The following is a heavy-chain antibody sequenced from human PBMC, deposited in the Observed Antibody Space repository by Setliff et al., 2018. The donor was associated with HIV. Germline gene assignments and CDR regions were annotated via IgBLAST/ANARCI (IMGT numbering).Heavy chain of an antibody. CDR1: GYTFSSYD. J-gene: IGHJ2*01. D-gene: IGHD4-17*01. V-gene: IGHV1-8*03. CDR3: ARVGMGTVTTHGYWYFDL. Sequence: GASVMVSCKASGYTFSSYDINWVRQATGQGLEWMGWMNPNSGNTGYAQRFQGRVTITRNTSISTAYMELSSLRSDDTAVYYCARVGMGTVTTHGYWYFDLWGRGTLVTVSS. CDR2: MNPNSGNT.